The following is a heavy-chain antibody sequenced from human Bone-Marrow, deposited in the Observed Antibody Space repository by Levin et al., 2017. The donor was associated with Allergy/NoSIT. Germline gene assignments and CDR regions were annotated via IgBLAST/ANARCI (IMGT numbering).Heavy chain of an antibody. Sequence: GGSLRLSCAASGFTFDDYGVTWARQAPGKGLEWVSGINSNGGSTGYADSVKGRFTISRDNAKNSLYLQMNSLRAEDTALYHCARVAYGDSYYFDYWGQGTLVTVSS. J-gene: IGHJ4*02. CDR2: INSNGGST. CDR1: GFTFDDYG. D-gene: IGHD4-17*01. V-gene: IGHV3-20*01. CDR3: ARVAYGDSYYFDY.